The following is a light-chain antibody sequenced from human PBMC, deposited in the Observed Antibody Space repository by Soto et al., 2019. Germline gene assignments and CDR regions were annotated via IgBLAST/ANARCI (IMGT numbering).Light chain of an antibody. CDR2: AAS. J-gene: IGKJ1*01. Sequence: DIQMTQSPSSLSASVGDRVTITCRASQSISSYLNWYQQKPGKAPKLLIYAASSLQSGVPSRFSGSGSGTEFTLTISSLQSDDFATYYCQQYNSYSRVFGQGTKV. CDR1: QSISSY. V-gene: IGKV1-39*01. CDR3: QQYNSYSRV.